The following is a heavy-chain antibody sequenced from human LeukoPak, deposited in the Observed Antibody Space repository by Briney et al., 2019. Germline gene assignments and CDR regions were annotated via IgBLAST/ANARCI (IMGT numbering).Heavy chain of an antibody. V-gene: IGHV4-34*01. CDR1: GDSFKNYY. CDR3: ARARAFVWGSYRSIPYYFDP. CDR2: INHGGLT. J-gene: IGHJ5*02. D-gene: IGHD3-16*02. Sequence: SETLSLTCAVYGDSFKNYYWTWIRQSPEKGLEWIGEINHGGLTSYNPSLESRLTLLVDTSKNQFSLNLRSVTAADTAVYFCARARAFVWGSYRSIPYYFDPWGQGTLVTVSS.